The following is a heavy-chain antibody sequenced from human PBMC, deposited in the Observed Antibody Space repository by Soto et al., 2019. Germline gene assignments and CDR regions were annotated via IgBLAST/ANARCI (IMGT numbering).Heavy chain of an antibody. CDR3: VRSNYFDY. J-gene: IGHJ4*02. CDR2: IYYSGST. CDR1: GASISSYC. Sequence: LEILSLTCTVSGASISSYCWSWIRQPPGKGLEWIGYIYYSGSTNYNPSLKSRVTISVDTSKNQFSLKLSSVTAADTAVYYCVRSNYFDYWGQGTLVTVSS. V-gene: IGHV4-59*01.